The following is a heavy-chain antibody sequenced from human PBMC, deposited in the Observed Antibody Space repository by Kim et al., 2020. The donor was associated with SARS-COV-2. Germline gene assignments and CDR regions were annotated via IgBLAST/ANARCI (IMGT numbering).Heavy chain of an antibody. J-gene: IGHJ4*02. V-gene: IGHV3-11*01. CDR3: ARDSCSSTSCYDDY. Sequence: ADAVKVRFTIPRDNAKNSLYLQMNSLRAEDTAVYYCARDSCSSTSCYDDYWGQGTLVTVSS. D-gene: IGHD2-2*01.